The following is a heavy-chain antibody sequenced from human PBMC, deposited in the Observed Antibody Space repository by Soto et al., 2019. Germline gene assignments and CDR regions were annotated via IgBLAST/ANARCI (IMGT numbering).Heavy chain of an antibody. CDR1: GFTFSSYG. J-gene: IGHJ4*02. Sequence: GGSLRLSCAASGFTFSSYGMHWVRQAPGKGLEWVAVIWYDGSNKYYADSVKGRFTISRDNSKNTLYLQMNSLRAEDTAVYYCARDGPDYYYDSSGYYDYWGQGTLVTVSS. CDR2: IWYDGSNK. D-gene: IGHD3-22*01. CDR3: ARDGPDYYYDSSGYYDY. V-gene: IGHV3-33*01.